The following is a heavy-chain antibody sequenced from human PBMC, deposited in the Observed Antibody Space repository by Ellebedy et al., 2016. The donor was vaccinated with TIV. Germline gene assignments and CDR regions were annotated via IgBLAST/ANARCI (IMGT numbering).Heavy chain of an antibody. J-gene: IGHJ4*02. CDR3: ARWRVYFDY. V-gene: IGHV4-38-2*02. D-gene: IGHD5-12*01. CDR1: GYPISSGHC. Sequence: MPSETLSLTCTVSGYPISSGHCWGWIRQPPGKELEWFWSIYHSDITYYNPSLKSRVTISLDTSKNQFSLKLSSVTAADTAVYYCARWRVYFDYWGQGTLVTVSS. CDR2: IYHSDIT.